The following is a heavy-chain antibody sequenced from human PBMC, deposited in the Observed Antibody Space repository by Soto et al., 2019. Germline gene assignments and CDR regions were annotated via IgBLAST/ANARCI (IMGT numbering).Heavy chain of an antibody. CDR3: ARELTLWFGEQLLNSAFDI. V-gene: IGHV3-48*01. J-gene: IGHJ3*02. CDR1: GFTFSSYN. D-gene: IGHD3-10*01. Sequence: EVQLVESGGGLVQPGVSLRLSCAASGFTFSSYNMSWVRQAPGKGLEWVSYISSSGSTIYYADSMRGRFTISRDNAKNSLYLQMNGVRAEDTAVYYCARELTLWFGEQLLNSAFDIWGQGTMVTVSS. CDR2: ISSSGSTI.